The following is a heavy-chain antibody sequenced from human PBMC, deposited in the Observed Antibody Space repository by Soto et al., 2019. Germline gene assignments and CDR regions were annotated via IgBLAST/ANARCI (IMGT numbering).Heavy chain of an antibody. CDR3: ARAQYYDILTGSFDY. V-gene: IGHV4-34*01. J-gene: IGHJ4*02. D-gene: IGHD3-9*01. CDR1: GEPFSGYY. CDR2: INHSGSI. Sequence: LETLSLTCAVYGEPFSGYYWSWIRQPPGKGLEWIGEINHSGSINYNPSLKSRVTISEDTSKNQFSLKLSSVTAADTALYYCARAQYYDILTGSFDYWGQGTLVTVSS.